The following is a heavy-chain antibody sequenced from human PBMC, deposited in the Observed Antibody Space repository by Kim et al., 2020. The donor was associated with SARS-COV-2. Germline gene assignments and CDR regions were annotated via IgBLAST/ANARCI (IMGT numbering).Heavy chain of an antibody. Sequence: GGSLRLSCAASGFTFSNAWMSWVRQAPGKGLEWVGRIKSKTDGGTTDYAAPVKGRFTISRDDSKNTLYLQMNSLKTEDTAVYYCTTLLIRTTYYYDSSGYYSGFEEGTLGGYFDYWGQGTLVTVSS. CDR1: GFTFSNAW. V-gene: IGHV3-15*01. CDR3: TTLLIRTTYYYDSSGYYSGFEEGTLGGYFDY. J-gene: IGHJ4*02. D-gene: IGHD3-22*01. CDR2: IKSKTDGGTT.